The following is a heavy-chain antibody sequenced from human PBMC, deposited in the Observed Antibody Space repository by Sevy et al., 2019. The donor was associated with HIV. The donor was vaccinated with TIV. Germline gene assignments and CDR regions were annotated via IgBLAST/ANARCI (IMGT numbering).Heavy chain of an antibody. Sequence: GGSLRLSCAASGFTFSAYAVHWVRQAPGKGLEWVAVISHDGNKEDYAQSVRGRFTLSRDNSKKTLFLQMNGLRTDDTGLYYCARDKGSEFNYGMDVWGQGTTVTVSS. CDR1: GFTFSAYA. CDR2: ISHDGNKE. D-gene: IGHD3-10*01. CDR3: ARDKGSEFNYGMDV. V-gene: IGHV3-30-3*01. J-gene: IGHJ6*02.